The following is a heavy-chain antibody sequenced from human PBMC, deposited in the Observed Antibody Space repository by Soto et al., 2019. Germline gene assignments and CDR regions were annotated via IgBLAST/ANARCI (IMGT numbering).Heavy chain of an antibody. CDR1: GGAFSGYT. V-gene: IGHV1-69*08. J-gene: IGHJ5*02. CDR2: LIPAVGQA. Sequence: QVQLVQSGAEVKKPGSSMKVSCKASGGAFSGYTFNWVRQAPGQGLEWMGRLIPAVGQANNAQKFQGRLTITADESASTVYMDLTSLTSEDTAVDFCAGGAVHTPTWMGAWGQGTRVTVSS. D-gene: IGHD1-1*01. CDR3: AGGAVHTPTWMGA.